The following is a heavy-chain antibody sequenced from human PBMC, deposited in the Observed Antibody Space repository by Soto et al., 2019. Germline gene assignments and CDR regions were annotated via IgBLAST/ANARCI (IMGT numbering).Heavy chain of an antibody. CDR2: IDPSDSYT. V-gene: IGHV5-10-1*03. CDR3: ARHDMRSGDSSSYLGRS. D-gene: IGHD6-13*01. J-gene: IGHJ3*01. CDR1: GYSFTSYW. Sequence: EVQLVQSGAEVKKPGESLRISCKGSGYSFTSYWISWVRQMPGKGLEWMGRIDPSDSYTNYSPSFQGHVTISADKSISTAYLQWSSLKASDTAMYYCARHDMRSGDSSSYLGRSWGQGTMVTVSS.